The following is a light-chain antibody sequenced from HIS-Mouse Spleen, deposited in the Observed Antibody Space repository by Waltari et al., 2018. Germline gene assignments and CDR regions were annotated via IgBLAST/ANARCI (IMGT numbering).Light chain of an antibody. V-gene: IGKV3-11*01. CDR3: QQRSNWPPT. Sequence: EIVLTQSPATLSLSPGERATLSCMASQSVSSYLAWYQHKPGQAPRLLIYDASNRATGFPARSSGSGSGTDFTLTISSLEPEDFAVYYCQQRSNWPPTFGQGTKVEIK. CDR1: QSVSSY. CDR2: DAS. J-gene: IGKJ1*01.